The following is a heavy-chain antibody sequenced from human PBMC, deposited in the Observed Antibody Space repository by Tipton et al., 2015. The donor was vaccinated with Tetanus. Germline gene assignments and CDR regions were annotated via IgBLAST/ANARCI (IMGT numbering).Heavy chain of an antibody. CDR2: INHSGST. CDR1: GGSFSGYY. J-gene: IGHJ6*02. V-gene: IGHV4-34*01. D-gene: IGHD6-6*01. CDR3: ARSLIASIAARRDYYYGMDV. Sequence: TLSLTCAVYGGSFSGYYWSWIRQPPGKGLEWIGEINHSGSTNYNPSLKSRVTIPVDTSKNQFSLKLSSVTAADTAVYYCARSLIASIAARRDYYYGMDVWGQGTTVTVSS.